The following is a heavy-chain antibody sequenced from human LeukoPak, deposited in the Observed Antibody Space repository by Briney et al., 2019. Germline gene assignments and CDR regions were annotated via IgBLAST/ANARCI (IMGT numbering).Heavy chain of an antibody. CDR2: IYSSGIT. CDR1: GFTVSGNY. D-gene: IGHD2-15*01. CDR3: ARDGVPSMAPGGHNYYYGMDV. V-gene: IGHV3-66*01. Sequence: PGGSLRLSCVASGFTVSGNYMSWVRQAPGKGLEWVSVIYSSGITYYADSVKGRFTISRDISRNTLYLQMNSLRAEDTSIYYCARDGVPSMAPGGHNYYYGMDVWGQGTTVTVSS. J-gene: IGHJ6*02.